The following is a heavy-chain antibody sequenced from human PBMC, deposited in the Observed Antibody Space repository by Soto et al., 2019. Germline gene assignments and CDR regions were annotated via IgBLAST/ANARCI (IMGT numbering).Heavy chain of an antibody. J-gene: IGHJ4*02. V-gene: IGHV3-15*07. CDR3: ATDGGR. Sequence: EVQLVESGGGLVKPGGSLRLSCAASGFTFTDAWMNWVRQAPGKGLEWVGRIKSKTAGGAIDYTTPVEGRVTISRDDSENTLYLQMNSLKTEDTDVYYCATDGGRWGQGTLVTVSS. CDR1: GFTFTDAW. CDR2: IKSKTAGGAI.